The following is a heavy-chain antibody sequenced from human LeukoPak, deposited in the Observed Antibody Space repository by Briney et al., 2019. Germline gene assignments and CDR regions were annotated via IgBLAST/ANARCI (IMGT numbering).Heavy chain of an antibody. V-gene: IGHV1-69*13. CDR3: ARSDTYYYDSSGYYYLDY. CDR2: IIPIFGTA. CDR1: GGTFSSYA. J-gene: IGHJ4*02. D-gene: IGHD3-22*01. Sequence: ASVKVSCKASGGTFSSYAISWVRQALGQGLEWMGGIIPIFGTANYAQKFQGRVTITADESTSTAYMELSSLRSEDTAVYYCARSDTYYYDSSGYYYLDYWGQGTLVTVSS.